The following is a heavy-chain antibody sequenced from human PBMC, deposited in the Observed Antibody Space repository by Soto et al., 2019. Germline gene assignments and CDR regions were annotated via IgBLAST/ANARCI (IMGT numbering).Heavy chain of an antibody. V-gene: IGHV4-4*07. CDR3: ARGTAAGVDYGMDV. D-gene: IGHD6-13*01. CDR1: GGSISSYY. J-gene: IGHJ6*02. Sequence: SETLSLTCTVSGGSISSYYWSWIRQPAGKGLEWIGRIYTSGGTNYNPSLKSRVTMSADTSKKQFSLRLTSVTAADTAVYYCARGTAAGVDYGMDVWGQVTTVTVSS. CDR2: IYTSGGT.